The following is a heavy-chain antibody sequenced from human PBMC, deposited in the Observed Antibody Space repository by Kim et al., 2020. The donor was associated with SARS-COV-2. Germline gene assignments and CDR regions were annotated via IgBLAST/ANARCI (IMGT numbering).Heavy chain of an antibody. CDR3: TRRIIAVAGTARDY. CDR2: IRSKAYGGTT. Sequence: GGSLRLSCTASGFTFGDYAMSWVRQAPGKGLEWVGFIRSKAYGGTTEYAASVKGRFTISRDDSKSIAYLQMNSLKTEDTAVYYCTRRIIAVAGTARDYWGQGTLVTVSS. J-gene: IGHJ4*02. D-gene: IGHD6-19*01. CDR1: GFTFGDYA. V-gene: IGHV3-49*04.